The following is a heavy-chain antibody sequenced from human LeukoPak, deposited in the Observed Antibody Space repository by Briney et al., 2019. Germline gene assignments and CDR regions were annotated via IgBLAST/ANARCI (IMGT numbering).Heavy chain of an antibody. J-gene: IGHJ4*02. CDR3: AREGYCSSTSCYQFRSGCDY. CDR1: GGSFSGYY. V-gene: IGHV4-34*01. CDR2: INHSGST. D-gene: IGHD2-2*01. Sequence: SETLSLTCAVYGGSFSGYYWSWIRQPPGKGLEWIGEINHSGSTNYNPSLKSRATISVDTSKNQFSLKLSSVTAADTAVYYCAREGYCSSTSCYQFRSGCDYWGQGTLVTVSS.